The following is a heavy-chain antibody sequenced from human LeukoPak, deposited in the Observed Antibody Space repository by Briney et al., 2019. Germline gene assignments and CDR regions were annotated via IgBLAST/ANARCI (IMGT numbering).Heavy chain of an antibody. CDR1: GGTFSSYA. D-gene: IGHD6-19*01. CDR2: IIPIFGTA. CDR3: ARDLVPKYSSGWLASGY. J-gene: IGHJ4*02. Sequence: ASVKVSCKASGGTFSSYAISWVRQAPGQGLEWMGGIIPIFGTANYAQKFQGRVTITADESTSTAYMELSSLRSEDTAVYYCARDLVPKYSSGWLASGYWGQGTLVTVSS. V-gene: IGHV1-69*01.